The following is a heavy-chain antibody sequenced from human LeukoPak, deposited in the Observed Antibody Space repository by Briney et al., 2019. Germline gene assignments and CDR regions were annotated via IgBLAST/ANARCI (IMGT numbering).Heavy chain of an antibody. Sequence: ASVKVSCKASGYIFTSNGINWVRQAPGQGLEWMGWISAYNGNTNYAQKFQGRVTMTTDTSTITAYMELRSLRSDDTAVYYCARDRQTNWFDPWGQGTLVTVSS. CDR1: GYIFTSNG. CDR3: ARDRQTNWFDP. J-gene: IGHJ5*02. CDR2: ISAYNGNT. V-gene: IGHV1-18*01.